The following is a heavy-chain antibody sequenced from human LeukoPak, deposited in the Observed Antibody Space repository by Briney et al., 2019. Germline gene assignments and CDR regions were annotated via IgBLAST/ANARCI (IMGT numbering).Heavy chain of an antibody. V-gene: IGHV3-7*01. CDR3: ATYSSSNGREFQY. CDR2: IQQHGSET. CDR1: EFTLSNYW. Sequence: QSGGSLRLSCEGSEFTLSNYWMSWVRQAPGKGLEWVANIQQHGSETYYGDSVKGRFTISRDNAKNSLYLQMNSLRAEDTAVYYCATYSSSNGREFQYWGQGTLVTVSS. D-gene: IGHD2-2*01. J-gene: IGHJ1*01.